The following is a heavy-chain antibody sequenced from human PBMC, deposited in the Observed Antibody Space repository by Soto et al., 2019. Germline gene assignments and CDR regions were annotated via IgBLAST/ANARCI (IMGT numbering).Heavy chain of an antibody. CDR3: ARKTPNDSSGYPLS. J-gene: IGHJ4*02. CDR2: IIPIFGTA. D-gene: IGHD3-22*01. Sequence: SVKVPCNASGGSFISYAVSWVRQAPGQGLEWMGGIIPIFGTANYAQKFQGRVTITADESTSTAYMELSSLRSEDTAVYYCARKTPNDSSGYPLSWGQGTLVTVSS. CDR1: GGSFISYA. V-gene: IGHV1-69*01.